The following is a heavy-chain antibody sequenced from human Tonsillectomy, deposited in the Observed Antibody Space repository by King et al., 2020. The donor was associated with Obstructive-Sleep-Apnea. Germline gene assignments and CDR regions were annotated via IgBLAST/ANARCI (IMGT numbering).Heavy chain of an antibody. CDR1: GFTFNSFA. CDR3: AREEDYYGSGSYYKFFDY. D-gene: IGHD3-10*01. CDR2: ISYDGSNK. V-gene: IGHV3-30-3*01. Sequence: VQLVESGGGVVQPGRSLRLSCAASGFTFNSFAMHWVRQAPGKGLEWVAVISYDGSNKYYADSEKGRFTISRDNSKNTLYLQMNSLRSEDTAVYYCAREEDYYGSGSYYKFFDYWGQGTLVTVSS. J-gene: IGHJ4*02.